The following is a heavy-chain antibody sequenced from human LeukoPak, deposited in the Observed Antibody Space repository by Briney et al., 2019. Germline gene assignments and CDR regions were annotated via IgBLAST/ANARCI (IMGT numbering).Heavy chain of an antibody. V-gene: IGHV3-7*01. CDR2: IKQDGSEK. J-gene: IGHJ4*02. CDR3: ARDRYVLRFLEWSNFDY. D-gene: IGHD3-3*01. Sequence: GGSLRLSCAASGFTFSSYWMSWVRQAPGKGLEWVANIKQDGSEKYYVDSVKGRFTISRDNAKNSLYLQMNSLRAEDTAVYYCARDRYVLRFLEWSNFDYWGQGTLVTVSS. CDR1: GFTFSSYW.